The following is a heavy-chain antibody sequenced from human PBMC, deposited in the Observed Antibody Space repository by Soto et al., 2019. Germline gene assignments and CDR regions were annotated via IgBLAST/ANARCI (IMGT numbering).Heavy chain of an antibody. V-gene: IGHV3-23*01. Sequence: GGSLRLSCAASGFTFSSYAMSGVRQAPGKGLEWASAISGSGGSTYYADSVKGRFTIFRDNSKNTLYLQMNSLRAEDTAVYYCAKDPHLGGYYDSSGYYYDYWGQGT. J-gene: IGHJ4*02. CDR3: AKDPHLGGYYDSSGYYYDY. CDR2: ISGSGGST. CDR1: GFTFSSYA. D-gene: IGHD3-22*01.